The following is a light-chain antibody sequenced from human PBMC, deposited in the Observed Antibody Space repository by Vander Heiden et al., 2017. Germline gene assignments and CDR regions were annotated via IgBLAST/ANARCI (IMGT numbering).Light chain of an antibody. CDR3: QQAYTFPRT. CDR1: QGINGW. J-gene: IGKJ4*02. CDR2: AAS. V-gene: IGKV1-12*01. Sequence: DIQMTQSPSSVSASVGERVTITCRASQGINGWLAWYQQRPGKAPQLLIYAASSLHTGVPSRFRGSGFGTEYTLTISSLQPEDFGTYFCQQAYTFPRTFGGGTRVEIK.